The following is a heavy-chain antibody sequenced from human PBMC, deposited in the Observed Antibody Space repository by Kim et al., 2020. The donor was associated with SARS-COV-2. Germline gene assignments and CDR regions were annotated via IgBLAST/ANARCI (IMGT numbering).Heavy chain of an antibody. CDR1: GLTFSSYI. J-gene: IGHJ6*02. V-gene: IGHV3-64*01. CDR3: TKGYDILTGPPHAMDV. Sequence: GGSLRLSCVGSGLTFSSYIMHWVRQAPGKGLEYVSAISSDGSNTFYANSVKGRFTISRDNSKNTLYLQMGSLRAEDMAVYYCTKGYDILTGPPHAMDVWGQGTTVTVS. CDR2: ISSDGSNT. D-gene: IGHD3-9*01.